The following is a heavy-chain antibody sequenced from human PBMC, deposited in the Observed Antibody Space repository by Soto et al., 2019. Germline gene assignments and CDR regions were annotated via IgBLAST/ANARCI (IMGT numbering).Heavy chain of an antibody. D-gene: IGHD6-19*01. CDR2: ISGSGGST. Sequence: EVQLLESGGGLVQPGGSLRLSCAAPGFTFSNYAMNWVRQAPGKGLEWVSVISGSGGSTYYADSVKGRFAISRDNSKNTLYLQRNRLRGEDTAVYYCAVRSSGSYFGYWGQGNVVTVSS. V-gene: IGHV3-23*01. CDR3: AVRSSGSYFGY. J-gene: IGHJ4*02. CDR1: GFTFSNYA.